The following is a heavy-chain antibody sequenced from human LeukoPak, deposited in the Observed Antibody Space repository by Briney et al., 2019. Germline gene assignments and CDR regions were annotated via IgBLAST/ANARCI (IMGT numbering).Heavy chain of an antibody. J-gene: IGHJ6*02. CDR1: GGSFSGYY. Sequence: SETLSLTCAVYGGSFSGYYWSWIRQPPGKGLEWIGEINHSGSTYYNPSLKSRVTISVDTSKNQFSLKLSSVTAADTAVYYCARGRFTMVRGVPYYYYGMDVWGQGTTVTVSS. V-gene: IGHV4-34*01. CDR2: INHSGST. D-gene: IGHD3-10*01. CDR3: ARGRFTMVRGVPYYYYGMDV.